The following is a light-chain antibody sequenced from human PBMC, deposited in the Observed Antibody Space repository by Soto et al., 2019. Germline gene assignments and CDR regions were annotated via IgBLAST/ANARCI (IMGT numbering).Light chain of an antibody. CDR3: QRYAILQIT. CDR1: QSVSGSD. J-gene: IGKJ5*01. Sequence: ILLKQSPCTLALSPGERATLSCRASQSVSGSDLAWYQQKPGHPPSLLIYGASSRATGIPDRFSGSGSGTDFTLTISSLESEDCTVFCSQRYAILQITFCGGTRLEI. V-gene: IGKV3-20*01. CDR2: GAS.